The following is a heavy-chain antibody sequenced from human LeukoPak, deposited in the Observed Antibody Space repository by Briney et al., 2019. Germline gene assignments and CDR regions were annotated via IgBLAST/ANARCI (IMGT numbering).Heavy chain of an antibody. Sequence: GGSLRLSCAASGFTFRSYAMGWVRQAPGKGLDWVSSITAGGDTFYADSVKGRFTISRDNSRDTLYLQMNSLRAEDTDIYYCASGSTSGNGYYFDSWGQGTLVTVSS. V-gene: IGHV3-23*01. CDR3: ASGSTSGNGYYFDS. J-gene: IGHJ4*02. CDR2: ITAGGDT. CDR1: GFTFRSYA. D-gene: IGHD3-10*01.